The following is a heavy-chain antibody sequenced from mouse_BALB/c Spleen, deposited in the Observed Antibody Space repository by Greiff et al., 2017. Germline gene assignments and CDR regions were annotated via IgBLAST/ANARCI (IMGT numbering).Heavy chain of an antibody. J-gene: IGHJ4*01. CDR2: ISTYYGDA. Sequence: QVHVKQSGAELVRPGVSVKISCKGSGYTFTDYAMHWVKQSHAKSLEWIGVISTYYGDASYNQKFKGKATMTVDKSSSTAYMELARLTSEDSAIYYCARNGKIPDYYAMDYWGQGTSVTVSS. D-gene: IGHD2-1*01. V-gene: IGHV1S137*01. CDR3: ARNGKIPDYYAMDY. CDR1: GYTFTDYA.